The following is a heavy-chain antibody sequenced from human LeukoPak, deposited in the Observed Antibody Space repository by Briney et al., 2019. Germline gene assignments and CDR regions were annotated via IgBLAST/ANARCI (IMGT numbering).Heavy chain of an antibody. CDR1: GGSISSYY. CDR2: IYYSGST. J-gene: IGHJ5*02. Sequence: SGTLSLTCTVSGGSISSYYWSWIRQPPGKGLEWIGYIYYSGSTNYNPSLKSRVTISVDTSKNQFSLKLSSVTAADTAVYYCARGYDYVWGSYRFNWFDPWGQGTLVTVSS. V-gene: IGHV4-59*01. CDR3: ARGYDYVWGSYRFNWFDP. D-gene: IGHD3-16*01.